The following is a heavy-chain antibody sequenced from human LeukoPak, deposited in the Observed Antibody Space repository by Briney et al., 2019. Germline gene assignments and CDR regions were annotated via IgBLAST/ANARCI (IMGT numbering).Heavy chain of an antibody. CDR2: MKYDGSEK. Sequence: GGSLRLSCAASEFTFSSYWMSWVRQAPGKGLEWVANMKYDGSEKDYVDSVKGRFTISRDNAKNSLYLQMNSLRAEDTAVYYCARDIAAAGLFFDYWGQGTLVTVSS. D-gene: IGHD6-13*01. J-gene: IGHJ4*02. CDR1: EFTFSSYW. V-gene: IGHV3-7*01. CDR3: ARDIAAAGLFFDY.